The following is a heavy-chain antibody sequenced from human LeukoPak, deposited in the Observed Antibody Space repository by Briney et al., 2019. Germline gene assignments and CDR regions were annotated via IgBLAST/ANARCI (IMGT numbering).Heavy chain of an antibody. CDR2: INWLGGNA. CDR1: GFALHDYA. J-gene: IGHJ5*02. V-gene: IGHV3-9*01. D-gene: IGHD3-22*01. CDR3: SKAINHYYDSSGYFEA. Sequence: GGSLRLSCAASGFALHDYAMHWVRQAPGKGLEWVARINWLGGNAGYADSVKGRFTLSRDNTKNSLYLQMNSLRVEDTAFYFCSKAINHYYDSSGYFEAWGQGTLVTVSS.